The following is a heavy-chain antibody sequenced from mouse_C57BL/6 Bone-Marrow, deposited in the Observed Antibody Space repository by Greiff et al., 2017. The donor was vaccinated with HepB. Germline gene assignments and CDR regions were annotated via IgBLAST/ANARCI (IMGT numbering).Heavy chain of an antibody. V-gene: IGHV1-7*01. CDR1: GYTFTSDW. CDR3: ARYLLWLRQEYFDV. Sequence: QVQLQQSGAELAKPGASVKLSCKASGYTFTSDWMHWVKQRPGQGREWIGYINPSSGYTKYNQKFKDKATLTADKSSSAAYMQLSSLTDEDSAVYYCARYLLWLRQEYFDVWGTGTTVTVSS. J-gene: IGHJ1*03. CDR2: INPSSGYT. D-gene: IGHD2-2*01.